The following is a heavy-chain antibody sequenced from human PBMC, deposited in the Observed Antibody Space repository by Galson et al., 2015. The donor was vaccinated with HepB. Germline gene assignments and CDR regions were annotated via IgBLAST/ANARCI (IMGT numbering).Heavy chain of an antibody. D-gene: IGHD3-9*01. CDR1: GFVFSDYT. CDR3: AISPYGIWTGFGF. Sequence: SLRLSCAASGFVFSDYTMHWVRQAPGKGLEWVTVISYDGTNIHYADSVRGRFTLSRDNSNNTVYLHMTSLRSDDTAVYYCAISPYGIWTGFGFWGQGTPVTVSS. V-gene: IGHV3-30-3*01. J-gene: IGHJ4*02. CDR2: ISYDGTNI.